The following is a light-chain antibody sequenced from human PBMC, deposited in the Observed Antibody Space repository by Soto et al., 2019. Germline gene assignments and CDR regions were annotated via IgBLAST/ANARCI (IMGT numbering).Light chain of an antibody. CDR3: QQLYSYPLT. J-gene: IGKJ4*01. V-gene: IGKV1-9*01. CDR2: TAS. CDR1: QGINSY. Sequence: DIQLTQSPSFLSASVGDRVTVTCRASQGINSYLAWYQQKPGKAPKLLIYTASTLQSGVPSRFSGSGSGTEFTLTSTSLQHEDFASYYCQQLYSYPLTFGGGTKVEIK.